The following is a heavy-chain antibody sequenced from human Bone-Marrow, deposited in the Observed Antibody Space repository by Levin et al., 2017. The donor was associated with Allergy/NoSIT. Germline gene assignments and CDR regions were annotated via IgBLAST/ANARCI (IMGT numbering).Heavy chain of an antibody. V-gene: IGHV1-69*13. J-gene: IGHJ6*02. CDR3: ATGKGLTARHYYYYGLDV. D-gene: IGHD1-20*01. CDR1: GGTFGSHA. CDR2: IIPLLATS. Sequence: ASVKVSCKASGGTFGSHAITWVRQAPGQGPEWMGGIIPLLATSNTAQNFQGRLTITADESTSTVYMDLTILKSEDTAVYYCATGKGLTARHYYYYGLDVWGQGTPVTVSS.